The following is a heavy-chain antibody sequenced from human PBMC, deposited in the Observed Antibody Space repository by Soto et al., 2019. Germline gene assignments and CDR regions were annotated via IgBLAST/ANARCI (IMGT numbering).Heavy chain of an antibody. CDR1: GGSISSYY. CDR3: ARRHGDYDCFDP. Sequence: SETLSLTCTVSGGSISSYYWSWIRQPPGKGLEWIGYIYYSGSTNYDPSLKSRVTISVDTSKNQFSLKLSSVTAADTAVYSCARRHGDYDCFDPWGQGTLVTVSS. CDR2: IYYSGST. D-gene: IGHD4-17*01. J-gene: IGHJ5*02. V-gene: IGHV4-59*08.